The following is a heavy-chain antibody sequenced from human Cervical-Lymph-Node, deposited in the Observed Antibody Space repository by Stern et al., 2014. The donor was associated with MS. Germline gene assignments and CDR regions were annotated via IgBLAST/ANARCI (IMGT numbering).Heavy chain of an antibody. CDR1: GGTFTSYG. CDR2: IIPTLGTV. J-gene: IGHJ4*02. Sequence: QLVQSGAEVKKPGSSVKVSCKTSGGTFTSYGITWVRQASGQGLEWMGGIIPTLGTVNYAQKFQDRITITADYSTNTVDMELTSLRSEDTAVYYCARINRDRSSWYDYWGQGTLVTVSS. D-gene: IGHD6-13*01. V-gene: IGHV1-69*19. CDR3: ARINRDRSSWYDY.